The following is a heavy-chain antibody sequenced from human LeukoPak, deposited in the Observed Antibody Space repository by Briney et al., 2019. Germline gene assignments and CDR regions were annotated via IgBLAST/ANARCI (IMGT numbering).Heavy chain of an antibody. V-gene: IGHV3-23*01. Sequence: PGGSLRLSCAASGFTFSSYAMSWVRQAPGKGLEWVSAISGSGGSTYYADSVKGRFTISSDNSKNTLYLQMNSRRAEDTAVYYCAKDREDCSSTSCYNWFDPWGQGTLVTVSS. J-gene: IGHJ5*02. CDR1: GFTFSSYA. D-gene: IGHD2-2*01. CDR3: AKDREDCSSTSCYNWFDP. CDR2: ISGSGGST.